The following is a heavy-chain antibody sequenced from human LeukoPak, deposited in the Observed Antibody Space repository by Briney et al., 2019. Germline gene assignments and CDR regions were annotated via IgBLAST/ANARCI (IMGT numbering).Heavy chain of an antibody. CDR1: GFTFSNYW. V-gene: IGHV3-7*01. CDR2: IKQDGSEK. D-gene: IGHD2-8*01. CDR3: TRGVTIVPDY. J-gene: IGHJ4*02. Sequence: GGSLRLSCEVSGFTFSNYWMTWVRQAPGKGLEWVANIKQDGSEKYYVDSVKGRFTISRDNAKSSLYLQMNSLRVEDTAVYYCTRGVTIVPDYWGQGTLVTVSS.